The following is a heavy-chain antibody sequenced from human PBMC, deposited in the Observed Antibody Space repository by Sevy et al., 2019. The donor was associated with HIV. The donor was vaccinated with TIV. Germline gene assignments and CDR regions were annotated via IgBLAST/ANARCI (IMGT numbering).Heavy chain of an antibody. CDR1: GFTFSSYS. CDR3: ARDQKRGYSYGQEDTFDI. CDR2: ISSSSSTI. J-gene: IGHJ3*02. D-gene: IGHD5-18*01. V-gene: IGHV3-48*02. Sequence: GGSLRLSCAASGFTFSSYSMNWVRQAPGKGLEWVSYISSSSSTIYYADSVKGRFTISRDNAKNSLYLQLNSLRDEDTAVYYCARDQKRGYSYGQEDTFDIWGEGTMVTVSS.